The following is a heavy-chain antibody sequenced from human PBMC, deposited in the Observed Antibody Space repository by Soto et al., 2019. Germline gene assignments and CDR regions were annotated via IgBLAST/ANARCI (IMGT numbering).Heavy chain of an antibody. CDR2: INHSGST. V-gene: IGHV4-34*01. CDR1: GGSFSGYY. J-gene: IGHJ6*02. D-gene: IGHD2-2*01. Sequence: SETLSLTCAVYGGSFSGYYWSWIRQPPGKGLEWIGEINHSGSTNYNPSLKSRVTISVDTSKNQFSLKLSSVTAADTAVYYCARDIVVVPAASLGDYYYGMDVWGQGTTVTVSS. CDR3: ARDIVVVPAASLGDYYYGMDV.